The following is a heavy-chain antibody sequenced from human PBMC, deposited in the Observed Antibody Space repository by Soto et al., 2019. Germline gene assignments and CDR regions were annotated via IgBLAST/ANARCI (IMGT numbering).Heavy chain of an antibody. CDR2: IDPSDSYT. CDR3: ARRVVVPAALVGMDV. D-gene: IGHD2-2*01. V-gene: IGHV5-10-1*01. J-gene: IGHJ6*02. Sequence: GESLKISCKGSGYSFTSYWVSWVRQMPGKGLEWMGRIDPSDSYTNYSPSFQGHVTISADKSISTAYLQWSSLKASDTAMYYCARRVVVPAALVGMDVWGQGTTVTVYS. CDR1: GYSFTSYW.